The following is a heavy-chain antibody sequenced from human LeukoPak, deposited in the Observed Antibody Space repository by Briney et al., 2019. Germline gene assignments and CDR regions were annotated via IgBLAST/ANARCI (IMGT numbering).Heavy chain of an antibody. CDR2: IRYDGINK. D-gene: IGHD2-21*01. V-gene: IGHV3-30*02. Sequence: GGSLRLSCAASGFSFSTYGMHWVRQAPGRGLEWVAFIRYDGINKFYADSVKGRFTISRDTSKNTLFLEMSSLRAEDMAVYYCAKSHVIASYVGDYWGQGTLVTVSS. CDR1: GFSFSTYG. CDR3: AKSHVIASYVGDY. J-gene: IGHJ4*02.